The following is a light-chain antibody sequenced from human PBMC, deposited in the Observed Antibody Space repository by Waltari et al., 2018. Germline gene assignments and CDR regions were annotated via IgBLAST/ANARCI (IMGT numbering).Light chain of an antibody. CDR2: DAS. J-gene: IGKJ4*01. V-gene: IGKV3-11*01. CDR3: QQRFDWPLT. Sequence: DIVLTQSPATLSLSPGESATLSCSASQNVITFLAWYQHKPGQAPRLLIYDASNWAIGIPARFSGSGSGTDFTLTISSLEPEDCAVYYCQQRFDWPLTFGGGTKVEIK. CDR1: QNVITF.